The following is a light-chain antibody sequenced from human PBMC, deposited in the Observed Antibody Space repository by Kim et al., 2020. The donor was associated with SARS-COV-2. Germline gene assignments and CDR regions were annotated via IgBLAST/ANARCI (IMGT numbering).Light chain of an antibody. CDR1: SSNIGGNN. J-gene: IGLJ2*01. V-gene: IGLV1-44*01. CDR2: NNH. CDR3: AVWDDTLNGVV. Sequence: QSVLTLPPSVSGTPGQTVTISCSGSSSNIGGNNVNWFQQLPGTAPKLLIYNNHERPSGVPDRFSGSKSGTSASLAITRLQSEDEADYYCAVWDDTLNGVVFGGGTKLTVL.